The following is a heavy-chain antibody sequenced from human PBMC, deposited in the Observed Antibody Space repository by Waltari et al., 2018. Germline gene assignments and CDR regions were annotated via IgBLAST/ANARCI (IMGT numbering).Heavy chain of an antibody. D-gene: IGHD3-3*01. Sequence: VQLQQWGAGLLKSSVTLSLTCSVSGTSCSAYYWRWVRHVPAKGLEWIGQIRHPGTANYSPSLERRVAISIDTSRSQFSLKVFSVTAADTALYFCTRGGNYDFWSHSPFVDPWGQGTQVTVSS. CDR3: TRGGNYDFWSHSPFVDP. J-gene: IGHJ5*02. V-gene: IGHV4-34*01. CDR2: IRHPGTA. CDR1: GTSCSAYY.